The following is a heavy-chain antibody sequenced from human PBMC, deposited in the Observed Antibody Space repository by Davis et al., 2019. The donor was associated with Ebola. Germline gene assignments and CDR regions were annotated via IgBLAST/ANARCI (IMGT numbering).Heavy chain of an antibody. CDR3: ARQEALYGSIDN. CDR1: GYSFSNYW. D-gene: IGHD6-13*01. J-gene: IGHJ4*02. CDR2: IYPRDSDI. V-gene: IGHV5-51*01. Sequence: GESLKIPCKGSGYSFSNYWIGWVRQMPGKGLEWMGIIYPRDSDIRYRPSFEGQVTISVDRSISTAYLQWSSLKASDSAMYYCARQEALYGSIDNWGQGTLVTVSS.